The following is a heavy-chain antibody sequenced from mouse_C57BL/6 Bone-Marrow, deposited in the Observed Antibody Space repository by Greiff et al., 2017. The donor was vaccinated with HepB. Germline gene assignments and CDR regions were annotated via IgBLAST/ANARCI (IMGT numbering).Heavy chain of an antibody. Sequence: EVKLMESGGGLVQPGGSMKLSCVASGFTFSNYWMNWVRQSPEKGLEWVAQIRLKSDNYATHYAESVKGRFTISRDDSKSSVYLQMNNLRAEDTGIYYCTDANWYYFDYWGQGTTLTVSS. CDR2: IRLKSDNYAT. V-gene: IGHV6-3*01. D-gene: IGHD4-1*01. CDR3: TDANWYYFDY. CDR1: GFTFSNYW. J-gene: IGHJ2*01.